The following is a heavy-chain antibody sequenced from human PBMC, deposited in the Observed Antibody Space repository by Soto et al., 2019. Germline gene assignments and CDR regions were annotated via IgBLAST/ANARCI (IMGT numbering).Heavy chain of an antibody. V-gene: IGHV2-5*02. CDR3: AHIVVAGLGYYFDY. CDR2: IYWDDDK. Sequence: QITLKESGPPLVNPTQTLTLTCTFSGFSLSSTRMAVGWIRQPPGKALELLALIYWDDDKRYSPFLKSSLTLTTDTSKNQVVLTMSNMDPVDTARYYCAHIVVAGLGYYFDYWGQGTLVTVSS. D-gene: IGHD6-19*01. J-gene: IGHJ4*02. CDR1: GFSLSSTRMA.